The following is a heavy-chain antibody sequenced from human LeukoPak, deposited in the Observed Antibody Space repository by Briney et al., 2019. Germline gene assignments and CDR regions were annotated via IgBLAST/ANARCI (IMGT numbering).Heavy chain of an antibody. V-gene: IGHV4-34*01. CDR3: ARRRRIVGAPNWFDP. CDR1: GGSFSGYY. D-gene: IGHD1-26*01. Sequence: SETLSLTCAVYGGSFSGYYWSWIRQPPGKGLEWIGEINHSGSTNYNPSLKSRVTISVDTSKNQFSLKLSSVTAADTAVYYCARRRRIVGAPNWFDPWGQGTLVTVSS. J-gene: IGHJ5*02. CDR2: INHSGST.